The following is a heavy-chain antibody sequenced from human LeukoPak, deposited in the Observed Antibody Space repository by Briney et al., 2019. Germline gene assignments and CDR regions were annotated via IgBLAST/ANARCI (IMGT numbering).Heavy chain of an antibody. Sequence: GGSLRLSCAASGFIFSTYAMSWVRQAPGKGLEWVSGISNVGYSTYYADSVKGRFIISRDNSKNTLFLQMNSLRGEDTALYYCAKERCSGGSCSSTPDYWGQGTLVTVSS. D-gene: IGHD2-15*01. CDR2: ISNVGYST. CDR1: GFIFSTYA. CDR3: AKERCSGGSCSSTPDY. J-gene: IGHJ4*02. V-gene: IGHV3-23*01.